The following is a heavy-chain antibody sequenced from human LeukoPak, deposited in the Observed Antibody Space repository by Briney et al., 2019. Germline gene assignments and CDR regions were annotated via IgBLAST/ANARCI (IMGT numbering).Heavy chain of an antibody. D-gene: IGHD4-23*01. CDR2: ISWDSGST. V-gene: IGHV3-43*01. CDR3: AEDSGVSDRTVGSPVDFDI. CDR1: GFTFDDYT. J-gene: IGHJ3*02. Sequence: GGSLRLSCAAPGFTFDDYTMHWVRHAPGKGLEWVSLISWDSGSTYYVDSVKGRFTISRDNSKNSLYLQINRLRAEDTDLYYSAEDSGVSDRTVGSPVDFDIWGQGTMVTVSS.